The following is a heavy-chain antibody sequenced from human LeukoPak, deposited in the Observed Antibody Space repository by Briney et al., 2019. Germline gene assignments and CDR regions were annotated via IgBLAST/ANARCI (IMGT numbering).Heavy chain of an antibody. V-gene: IGHV1-8*01. CDR3: TRGSSGRRDN. J-gene: IGHJ4*02. Sequence: ASVKVSCKASGYTFTSCDVNWVRQATGQGLEWMGWMNPNSGDTGYGQSFQGRITMTRDISIGTAYMELSNLTSEDTAIYYCTRGSSGRRDNWGQGTLVTVSA. D-gene: IGHD6-19*01. CDR2: MNPNSGDT. CDR1: GYTFTSCD.